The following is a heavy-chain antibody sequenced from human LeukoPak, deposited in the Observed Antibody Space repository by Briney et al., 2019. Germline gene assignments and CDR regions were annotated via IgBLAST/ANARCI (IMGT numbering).Heavy chain of an antibody. CDR1: GFTFSSYA. CDR3: AREGGSSRSRWFDP. Sequence: GSLRLSCAASGFTFSSYAMHWVRQAPGKGLEWVAVISYDGSNKYYADSVKGRFTISRDNSKNTLYLQMNSLRAEETAVYYCAREGGSSRSRWFDPWGQGTLVTVSS. D-gene: IGHD1-26*01. CDR2: ISYDGSNK. V-gene: IGHV3-30-3*01. J-gene: IGHJ5*02.